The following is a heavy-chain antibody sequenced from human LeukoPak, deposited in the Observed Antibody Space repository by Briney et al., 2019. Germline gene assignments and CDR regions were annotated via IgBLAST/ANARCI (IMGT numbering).Heavy chain of an antibody. CDR1: GFTFDDYA. CDR2: ISWNSGSI. V-gene: IGHV3-9*03. CDR3: AKDTSSSSFYYFDY. J-gene: IGHJ4*02. Sequence: GRSLRLSCAASGFTFDDYAMHWVRQAPGKGLEWVSGISWNSGSIGYADSVKGRFTISRDNAKNSLYLQMNSLRAEDMALYCCAKDTSSSSFYYFDYWGQGTLVTVSS. D-gene: IGHD6-6*01.